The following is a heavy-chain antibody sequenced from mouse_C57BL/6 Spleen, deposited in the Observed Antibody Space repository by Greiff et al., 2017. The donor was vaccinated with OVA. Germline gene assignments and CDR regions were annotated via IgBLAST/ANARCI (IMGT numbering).Heavy chain of an antibody. Sequence: EVKLMESEGGLVQPGSSMKLSCTASGFTFSDYYMAWVRQVPEKGLEWVANINYDGSSTYYLDSLKSRFIISRDNAKNILYLQMSSLKSEDTATYYCARDGGRRYFDYWGQGTTLTVSS. CDR3: ARDGGRRYFDY. CDR2: INYDGSST. V-gene: IGHV5-16*01. CDR1: GFTFSDYY. J-gene: IGHJ2*01.